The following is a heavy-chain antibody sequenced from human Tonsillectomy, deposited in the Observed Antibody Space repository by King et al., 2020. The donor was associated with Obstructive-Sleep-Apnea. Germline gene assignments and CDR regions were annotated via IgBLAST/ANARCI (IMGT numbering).Heavy chain of an antibody. Sequence: VQLVESGGGLVQPGRSLRLSCAASGFTFDDYAMHWVRQAPGKGLEWVSGISWNSGSIGYADSVKGRFTISRDNAKNSLYLQMNSLRAEDTALYYCAKGHVLLWFGDKGDYFDYWGQGTLVTVSS. CDR3: AKGHVLLWFGDKGDYFDY. CDR2: ISWNSGSI. CDR1: GFTFDDYA. J-gene: IGHJ4*02. V-gene: IGHV3-9*01. D-gene: IGHD3-10*01.